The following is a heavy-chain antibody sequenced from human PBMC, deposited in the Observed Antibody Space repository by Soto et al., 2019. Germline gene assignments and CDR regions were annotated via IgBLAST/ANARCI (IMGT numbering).Heavy chain of an antibody. CDR3: ARHWRTGYSTVFGVVMGWFDP. J-gene: IGHJ5*02. D-gene: IGHD3-3*01. V-gene: IGHV4-39*01. Sequence: SETLSLTCTATGDSITSTDYYWGWIRQPPGKGLEWVASIYYSGSTYHNPSLKSQVTISVDTSKNQFSLKVTSVTAADTAVYYCARHWRTGYSTVFGVVMGWFDPWGQGTLVTVSS. CDR2: IYYSGST. CDR1: GDSITSTDYY.